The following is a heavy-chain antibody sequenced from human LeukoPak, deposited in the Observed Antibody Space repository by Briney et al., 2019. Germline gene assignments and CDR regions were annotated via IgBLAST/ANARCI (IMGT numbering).Heavy chain of an antibody. D-gene: IGHD3-22*01. CDR1: GYTFTSYG. CDR2: ISAYNGNT. Sequence: GASVKVSCKASGYTFTSYGISWVRPAPGQGLEWMGWISAYNGNTNYAQKLQGRVTMTTDTSTSTAYMELRSLRSDDTAVYYCARALVGDYYDTIDYWGQGTLVTVSS. V-gene: IGHV1-18*01. J-gene: IGHJ4*02. CDR3: ARALVGDYYDTIDY.